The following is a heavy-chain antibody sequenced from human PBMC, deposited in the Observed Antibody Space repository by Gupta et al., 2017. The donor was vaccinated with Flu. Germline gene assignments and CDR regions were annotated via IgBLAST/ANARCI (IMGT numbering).Heavy chain of an antibody. J-gene: IGHJ4*02. CDR2: RSNDGSNK. D-gene: IGHD1-1*01. Sequence: QVQLVEFGGSVVQPAMSLSLSCPASGFLVRGPGRNWVTQAPGKGLKWLTVRSNDGSNKYYADSVRGRLTISRDNSKNTLFLQMNSLRPADTAVYYCARDSGWKYFDYWGQGTLVTVSS. V-gene: IGHV3-30*03. CDR3: ARDSGWKYFDY. CDR1: GFLVRGPG.